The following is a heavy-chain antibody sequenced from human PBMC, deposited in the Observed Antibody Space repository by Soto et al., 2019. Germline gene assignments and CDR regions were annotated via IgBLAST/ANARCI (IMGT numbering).Heavy chain of an antibody. CDR3: ARGYYYDSSGSRPFDY. J-gene: IGHJ4*02. D-gene: IGHD3-22*01. Sequence: GESLKISCKGSGYSSTSYWIGWVRQMPGKGLEWMGIIYPGDSDTRYSPSFQGQVTISADKSISTAYLQWSSLKASDTAMYYCARGYYYDSSGSRPFDYWGQGTLVPVSS. CDR1: GYSSTSYW. CDR2: IYPGDSDT. V-gene: IGHV5-51*01.